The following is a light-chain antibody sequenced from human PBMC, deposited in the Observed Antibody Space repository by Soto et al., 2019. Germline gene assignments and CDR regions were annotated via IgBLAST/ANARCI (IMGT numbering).Light chain of an antibody. CDR2: DVT. J-gene: IGLJ1*01. CDR3: ASYTTSSTQV. CDR1: SSDVGNYNY. Sequence: QSALTQPASVSGSPGQSITISCTGTSSDVGNYNYVSWYQHHPGKAPKLIIYDVTNRPSGVSNRFSGSKSGNTASLTISGLQADDEADYHCASYTTSSTQVFGTGTKVTVL. V-gene: IGLV2-14*03.